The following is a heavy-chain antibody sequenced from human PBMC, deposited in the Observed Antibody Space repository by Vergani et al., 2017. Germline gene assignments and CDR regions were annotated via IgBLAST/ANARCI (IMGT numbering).Heavy chain of an antibody. J-gene: IGHJ6*03. CDR2: IYYSGSN. V-gene: IGHV4-39*01. Sequence: QLQLQESDPGRVKPSETRSLTCTVPGGSIRSTFYYWGWIRQPPGKGLEWIWTIYYSGSNYYNPSHKSRVTISVDTSKNQFSLKLNSVPAADTAVYYCARHKEQLVPGNYYYYYYMDVWGKGTTVTVSS. CDR3: ARHKEQLVPGNYYYYYYMDV. CDR1: GGSIRSTFYY. D-gene: IGHD6-13*01.